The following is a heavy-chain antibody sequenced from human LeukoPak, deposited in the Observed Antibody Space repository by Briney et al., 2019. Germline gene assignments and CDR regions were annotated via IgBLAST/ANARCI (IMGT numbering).Heavy chain of an antibody. CDR2: VTGSGGGT. J-gene: IGHJ5*02. V-gene: IGHV3-23*01. CDR3: AKGAASALVDWFDP. D-gene: IGHD6-25*01. Sequence: GGSLRLSCAASGFTFRNYDMHWVRQAPGKGLEWVSSVTGSGGGTFYADSVKGRFTISRDNSQNTLYLQMNSLGAEDTAVYYCAKGAASALVDWFDPWGQGTLVTVSS. CDR1: GFTFRNYD.